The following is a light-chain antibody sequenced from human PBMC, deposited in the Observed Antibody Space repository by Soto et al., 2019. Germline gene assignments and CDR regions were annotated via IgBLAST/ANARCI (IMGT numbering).Light chain of an antibody. V-gene: IGKV1-39*01. CDR3: QQSYKTRRT. Sequence: DIQMTQSPSSLSASVGDRVTITCRASQSISNYLNWYQQKPGKAPNLLIYAASSLQSGVPSRFSGSGSGTEFTLTISSLQPEDFETYYCQQSYKTRRTFGQGTKVDIK. CDR2: AAS. J-gene: IGKJ1*01. CDR1: QSISNY.